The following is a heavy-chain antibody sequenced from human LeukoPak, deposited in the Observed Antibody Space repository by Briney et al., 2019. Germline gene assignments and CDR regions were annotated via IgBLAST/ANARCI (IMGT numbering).Heavy chain of an antibody. CDR3: ARSFAHADRYYLDY. CDR1: GYSFISYW. CDR2: IYPGDSDT. D-gene: IGHD2/OR15-2a*01. V-gene: IGHV5-51*01. J-gene: IGHJ4*02. Sequence: GESLKISCQGSGYSFISYWIAWVRQMTGKGLEWMGIIYPGDSDTTYSPSFQGQVTISADKSSNTAYLLWRSLKASDTAMYYCARSFAHADRYYLDYWGQGTLVSVSS.